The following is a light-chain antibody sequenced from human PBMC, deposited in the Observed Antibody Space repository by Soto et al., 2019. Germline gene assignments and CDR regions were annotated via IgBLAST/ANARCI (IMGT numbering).Light chain of an antibody. CDR2: DVS. V-gene: IGKV3-20*01. CDR3: QYQGS. J-gene: IGKJ4*01. CDR1: QSVSRRY. Sequence: IVLTQSPDTLSLSPGQRATLSCRASQSVSRRYLAWYQQKPGQAPILLIYDVSERASDIPDRIGGSGSGTDFTLTINRLVPEDVAVYYCQYQGSFGGGTKVEIE.